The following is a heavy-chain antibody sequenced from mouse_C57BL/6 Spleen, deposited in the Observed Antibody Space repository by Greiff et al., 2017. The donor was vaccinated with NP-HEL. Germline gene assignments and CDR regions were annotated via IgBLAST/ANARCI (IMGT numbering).Heavy chain of an antibody. CDR3: TRRTFGGSSYGAMDY. Sequence: QVQLKESGAELVRPGASVTLSCKASGYTFTDYEMHWVKQTPVHGLEWIGAIDPETGGTAYNQKFKGKAILTADKSSSTAYMELRSLTSEDSAVYYCTRRTFGGSSYGAMDYWGQGTSVTVSS. CDR1: GYTFTDYE. CDR2: IDPETGGT. D-gene: IGHD1-1*01. J-gene: IGHJ4*01. V-gene: IGHV1-15*01.